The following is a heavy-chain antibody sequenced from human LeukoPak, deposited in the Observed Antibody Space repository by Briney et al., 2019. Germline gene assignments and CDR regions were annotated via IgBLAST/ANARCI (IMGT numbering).Heavy chain of an antibody. J-gene: IGHJ6*03. CDR1: GFTFDDYA. Sequence: GGSLRLSCAASGFTFDDYAMHWVRQAPEKGLEWVSLISWDCDSTYYADSVKGRFTISRDNSKNSLYLQMNSVRAEDTALYYCAKAKGIAARLYYMDVWGKGTTVTVSS. CDR2: ISWDCDST. D-gene: IGHD6-6*01. V-gene: IGHV3-43D*04. CDR3: AKAKGIAARLYYMDV.